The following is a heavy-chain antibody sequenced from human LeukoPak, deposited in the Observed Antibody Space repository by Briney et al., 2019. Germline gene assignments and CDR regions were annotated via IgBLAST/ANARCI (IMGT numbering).Heavy chain of an antibody. CDR3: ARGRPGTNPDPFDV. D-gene: IGHD4-17*01. Sequence: GGSLRLSCVASGFTFGSFPMNWVRQAPGKWLEWLSYISGSDIRYAHSVKGRFTISRDNVKNSLSLQMNSLRVEDTAVYSCARGRPGTNPDPFDVWGPGTMVTVSS. J-gene: IGHJ3*01. CDR2: ISGSDIR. V-gene: IGHV3-48*01. CDR1: GFTFGSFP.